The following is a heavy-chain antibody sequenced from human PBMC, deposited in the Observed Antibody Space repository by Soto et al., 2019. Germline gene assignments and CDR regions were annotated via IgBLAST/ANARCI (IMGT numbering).Heavy chain of an antibody. J-gene: IGHJ4*02. CDR2: IIPIFGTA. V-gene: IGHV1-69*12. Sequence: QVQLVQSGAEVKKPGSSVKVSCKASGGTFSSYAISWERQAPGQGLEWMGGIIPIFGTANYAQKFQGRVTITAAESTSTAYMELSSLRSEDMAVYYCATSMGYNDYFDYWGQGTLVTVSS. CDR1: GGTFSSYA. CDR3: ATSMGYNDYFDY. D-gene: IGHD1-20*01.